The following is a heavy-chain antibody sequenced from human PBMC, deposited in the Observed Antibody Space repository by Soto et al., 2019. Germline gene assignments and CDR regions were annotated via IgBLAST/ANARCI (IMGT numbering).Heavy chain of an antibody. CDR3: ARTGSGYSYYYYGMDV. CDR2: IYYSGST. CDR1: GCSISSSSYY. J-gene: IGHJ6*02. V-gene: IGHV4-39*01. Sequence: SETLSLTSTVSGCSISSSSYYWGWIRQPPGKGLEWIGSIYYSGSTYYNPSLKSRVTISVDTSRNQFSLKLSSVTAADTAVYYCARTGSGYSYYYYGMDVWGQGTTVTVSS. D-gene: IGHD3-3*01.